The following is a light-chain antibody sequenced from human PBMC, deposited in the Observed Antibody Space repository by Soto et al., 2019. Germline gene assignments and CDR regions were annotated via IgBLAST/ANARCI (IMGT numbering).Light chain of an antibody. J-gene: IGKJ3*01. CDR1: QSISNN. CDR3: QQSYSTPFT. V-gene: IGKV1-39*01. Sequence: DIQMTQSPPSLSASVGDRVSITCRASQSISNNLNWYQQKPGKAPKLLLYAASSLQSGVPSRFSGSGSGADFTLTFSSLQPEDFATYYFQQSYSTPFTFGPGTKVDIK. CDR2: AAS.